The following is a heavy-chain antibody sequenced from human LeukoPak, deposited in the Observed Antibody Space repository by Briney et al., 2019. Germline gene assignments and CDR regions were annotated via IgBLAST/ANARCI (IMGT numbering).Heavy chain of an antibody. CDR1: GGSISSYY. V-gene: IGHV4-59*01. D-gene: IGHD5-18*01. J-gene: IGHJ3*02. Sequence: SETLSLTCSVSGGSISSYYWSWIRQPPGKGLEWIGYIYYSGSTNYNPSLKSRVTISVDTSKNQFSLRLSSVTAADTAVYYCARDLDTAMEEGAFDIWGQGTMVTVSS. CDR3: ARDLDTAMEEGAFDI. CDR2: IYYSGST.